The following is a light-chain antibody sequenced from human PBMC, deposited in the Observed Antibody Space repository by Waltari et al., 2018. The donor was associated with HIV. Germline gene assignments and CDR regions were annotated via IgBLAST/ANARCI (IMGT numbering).Light chain of an antibody. CDR2: DVS. Sequence: QSALTQPASVSGCPGKSITISCTGTSSDVGGYNYVSWYQHHPGKAPNLMIYDVSNRPSGVSNRFSGSKSGNTSSLTISGLQAEDEADYYCSSYTSSSTLVVFGGGTKLTVL. V-gene: IGLV2-14*03. J-gene: IGLJ2*01. CDR3: SSYTSSSTLVV. CDR1: SSDVGGYNY.